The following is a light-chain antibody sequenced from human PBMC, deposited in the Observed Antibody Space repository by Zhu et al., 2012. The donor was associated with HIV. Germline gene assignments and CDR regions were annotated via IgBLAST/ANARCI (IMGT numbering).Light chain of an antibody. CDR1: QNIHSN. CDR3: HQYNNWPLWT. V-gene: IGKV3-15*01. Sequence: ETLMTQSPGTLSVSPGERATLSCRASQNIHSNLAWYQTKPGRAPRLLIYGASTRPPGIPARFSGSGSGTEFTLTIGSLQSEDFAVYYSHQYNNWPLWTFGQGTKVEIK. CDR2: GAS. J-gene: IGKJ1*01.